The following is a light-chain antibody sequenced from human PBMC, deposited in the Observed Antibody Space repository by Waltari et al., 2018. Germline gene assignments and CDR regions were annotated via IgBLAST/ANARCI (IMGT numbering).Light chain of an antibody. CDR1: QSVSSH. CDR3: QHYDNWLYS. Sequence: EILMPHFPATLSLSSGARATRFCIASQSVSSHLAWYQQKPGPAPSLLLSGASTRATGTPARFRGSGSGTEFTLTISSLQSEDFAVYYCQHYDNWLYSFGQGTKVEIK. CDR2: GAS. J-gene: IGKJ2*03. V-gene: IGKV3-15*01.